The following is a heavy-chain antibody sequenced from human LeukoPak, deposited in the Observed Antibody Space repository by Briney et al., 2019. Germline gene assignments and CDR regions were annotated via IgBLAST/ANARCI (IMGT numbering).Heavy chain of an antibody. CDR3: ARTVVNYFDY. V-gene: IGHV4-39*01. CDR2: IYDSGST. J-gene: IGHJ4*02. Sequence: SETLSLTCTVSGGSIRSSYYYWGWIRQPPGKGLEWIGSIYDSGSTYYNPSLKSRVTISVDTSKNQFSLKLSSVTAADTAVYYCARTVVNYFDYWGQGTLVTVSS. CDR1: GGSIRSSYYY.